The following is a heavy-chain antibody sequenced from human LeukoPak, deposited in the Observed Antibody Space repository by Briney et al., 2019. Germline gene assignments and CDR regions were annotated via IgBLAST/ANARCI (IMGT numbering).Heavy chain of an antibody. J-gene: IGHJ3*02. Sequence: PSQTLSLTCAVPGGSISSGGYSWSWIRQPPGKGLEWIGYIYHSGSTYYNPSLKSRVTISVDRSKNQFSLKLSSVTAADTAVYYCARVMGSMMGDAFDIWGQGTMVTVSS. CDR2: IYHSGST. CDR3: ARVMGSMMGDAFDI. D-gene: IGHD3-16*01. CDR1: GGSISSGGYS. V-gene: IGHV4-30-2*01.